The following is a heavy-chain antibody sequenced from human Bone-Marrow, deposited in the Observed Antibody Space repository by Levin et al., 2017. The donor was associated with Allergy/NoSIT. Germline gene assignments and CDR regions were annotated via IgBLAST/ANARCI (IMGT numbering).Heavy chain of an antibody. CDR2: ISYDGSNK. D-gene: IGHD2-15*01. CDR3: ARDFCSGGSCFFDI. Sequence: GGSLRLSCAASGFTFSSYAMHWVRQAPGKGLEWVAVISYDGSNKYYADSVKGRFTISRDNSKNTLYLQMNSLRAEDTAVYYCARDFCSGGSCFFDIWGQGTMVTVSS. CDR1: GFTFSSYA. J-gene: IGHJ3*02. V-gene: IGHV3-30-3*01.